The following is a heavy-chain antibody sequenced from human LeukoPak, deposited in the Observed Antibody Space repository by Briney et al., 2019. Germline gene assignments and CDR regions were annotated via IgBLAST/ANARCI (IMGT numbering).Heavy chain of an antibody. V-gene: IGHV1-18*01. CDR3: ARGGYAAYYYDSSGYYPYGMDV. CDR1: GGTFSSYA. Sequence: GASVKVSCKASGGTFSSYAISWVRQAPGQGLEWMGWISAYNGNTNYAQKLQGRVTMTTDTSTSTAYMELRSLRSDDTAVYYCARGGYAAYYYDSSGYYPYGMDVWGQGTTVTVSS. CDR2: ISAYNGNT. J-gene: IGHJ6*02. D-gene: IGHD3-22*01.